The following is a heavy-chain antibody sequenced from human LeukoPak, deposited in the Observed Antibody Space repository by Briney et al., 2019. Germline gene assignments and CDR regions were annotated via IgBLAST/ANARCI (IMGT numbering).Heavy chain of an antibody. J-gene: IGHJ5*02. CDR2: IAPSDSYT. D-gene: IGHD3-22*01. Sequence: GECPKISCKVSGYNFPSYWITWVRQVPGKGLEWMGTIAPSDSYTNYSPSFEGHVAFSVDKTISTVYLQWSSLKASDTAMYYCVRQPPGVYDTTQDWFDPWGQGTLVTVSS. CDR1: GYNFPSYW. V-gene: IGHV5-10-1*01. CDR3: VRQPPGVYDTTQDWFDP.